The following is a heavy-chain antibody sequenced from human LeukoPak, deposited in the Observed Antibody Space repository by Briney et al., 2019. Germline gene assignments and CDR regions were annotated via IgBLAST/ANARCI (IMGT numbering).Heavy chain of an antibody. Sequence: SETLSLTCTVSGGSISSYYWSWIRQPPGKGLEWIGYIYYSGSTNYNPSLKSRVTISVDTSKNQFSLRLSSVTAADTAVYFCARAGSIYGWFDYWGQGTLVTVSS. CDR1: GGSISSYY. V-gene: IGHV4-59*01. D-gene: IGHD5-18*01. J-gene: IGHJ4*02. CDR3: ARAGSIYGWFDY. CDR2: IYYSGST.